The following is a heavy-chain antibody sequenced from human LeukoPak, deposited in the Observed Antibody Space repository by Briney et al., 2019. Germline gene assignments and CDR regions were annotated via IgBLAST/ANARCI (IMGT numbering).Heavy chain of an antibody. J-gene: IGHJ4*02. CDR2: ISYSGFT. CDR3: AGHHPRNTVDF. Sequence: PSETLSLTCTVSGGSISSYQWSWIRQPPGKGLEWIGYISYSGFTNYNPSLKSRVTISLDTSKNQFSLKLTSVTAADTAVYYCAGHHPRNTVDFWGQGTLVTVSS. CDR1: GGSISSYQ. V-gene: IGHV4-59*08. D-gene: IGHD2/OR15-2a*01.